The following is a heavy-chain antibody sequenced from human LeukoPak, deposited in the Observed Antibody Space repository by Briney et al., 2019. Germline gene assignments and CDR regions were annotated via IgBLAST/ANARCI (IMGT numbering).Heavy chain of an antibody. CDR1: GFAFSDYP. D-gene: IGHD2-2*01. CDR2: ISGSGGST. V-gene: IGHV3-23*01. J-gene: IGHJ5*02. Sequence: QSGGSLRLSCAGSGFAFSDYPMTWVRQAPGKGLEWVSAISGSGGSTYYADSVKGRFTISRDNSKNTLYLQMNSLRAEDTAVYYCAKDPVVVPAEWFDPWGQGTLVTVSS. CDR3: AKDPVVVPAEWFDP.